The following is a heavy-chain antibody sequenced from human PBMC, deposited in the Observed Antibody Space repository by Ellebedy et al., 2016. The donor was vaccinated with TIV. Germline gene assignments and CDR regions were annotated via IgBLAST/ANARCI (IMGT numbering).Heavy chain of an antibody. CDR1: GGSFSNYY. J-gene: IGHJ4*02. D-gene: IGHD5-12*01. CDR3: GRGHDYSKSGDN. Sequence: MPSETLSLTCAVSGGSFSNYYWSWIRQPPGKGLEWIGEIHPYGFSSYNPSLESRVTISADTSKTPFSLKLNSVTAADTAVYFCGRGHDYSKSGDNWGQGTLVTVSS. CDR2: IHPYGFS. V-gene: IGHV4-34*01.